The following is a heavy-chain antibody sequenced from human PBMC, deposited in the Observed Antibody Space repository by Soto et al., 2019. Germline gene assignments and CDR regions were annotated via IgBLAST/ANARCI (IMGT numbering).Heavy chain of an antibody. CDR2: ISKDGSVI. V-gene: IGHV3-30*09. CDR3: VRSRSGAVPDSFAY. J-gene: IGHJ4*02. CDR1: GFLFSRYA. D-gene: IGHD3-10*01. Sequence: QVQLVESGGVVVPPGRSLRLSCAASGFLFSRYAMHWVRQAPGKVLEWVAVISKDGSVIYYADSVKGRFAISRDKSKNMVYLQLNSLRDEDTAVFYCVRSRSGAVPDSFAYWGQGTLVTVAS.